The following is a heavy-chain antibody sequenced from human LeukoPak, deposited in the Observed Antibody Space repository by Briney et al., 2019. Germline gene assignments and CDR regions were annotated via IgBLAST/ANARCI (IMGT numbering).Heavy chain of an antibody. CDR3: ARRGTGHGMDV. CDR1: GFTFNNYW. CDR2: INNDGSSA. V-gene: IGHV3-74*01. Sequence: GGSLRLSCAASGFTFNNYWIHWVRQVPGKGLVWVSRINNDGSSASYVDSVKGRSTISRDNAKNTLFLQMNSLRAEDTAVYYCARRGTGHGMDVWGQGTTVIVSS. D-gene: IGHD1-1*01. J-gene: IGHJ6*02.